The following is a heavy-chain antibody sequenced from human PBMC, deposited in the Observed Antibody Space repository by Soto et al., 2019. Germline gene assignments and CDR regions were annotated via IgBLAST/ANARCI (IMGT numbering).Heavy chain of an antibody. Sequence: EVQLLESGGGLVQPGGSLRLSCAASGFAFSSYAMSWVRQAPGKGLELVSTASGSGGSTYYADSLKGRFTISRDNFKNTLYLQMHSLRAEDTVIYYCAKSMESSSGWNPECDYWGQGILVTVSS. J-gene: IGHJ4*02. V-gene: IGHV3-23*01. CDR1: GFAFSSYA. CDR2: ASGSGGST. D-gene: IGHD6-19*01. CDR3: AKSMESSSGWNPECDY.